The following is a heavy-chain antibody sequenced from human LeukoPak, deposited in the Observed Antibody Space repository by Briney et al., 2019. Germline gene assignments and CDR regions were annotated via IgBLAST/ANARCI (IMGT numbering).Heavy chain of an antibody. CDR2: IYYSGST. D-gene: IGHD3-22*01. J-gene: IGHJ4*02. Sequence: SETLSLTCTVSGGSIRSSYYYWSWIRQPPGKGLEWIGYIYYSGSTKYNPSLKSRVTISVDTSKNQFSLKLSSVTAADTAVYYCASSYHDSSVQWGYWGQGTLVTVSS. CDR3: ASSYHDSSVQWGY. CDR1: GGSIRSSYYY. V-gene: IGHV4-61*01.